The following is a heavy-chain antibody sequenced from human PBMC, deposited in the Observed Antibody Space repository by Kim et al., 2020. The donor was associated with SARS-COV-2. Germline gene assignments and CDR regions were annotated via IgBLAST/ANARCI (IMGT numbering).Heavy chain of an antibody. V-gene: IGHV1-69*01. J-gene: IGHJ5*02. CDR3: GRVYDSSGYNWFDP. Sequence: AQKIKGRGTMSADESTSTAYMELSSLRSEDTAVYYCGRVYDSSGYNWFDPWGKGTLVTVSS. D-gene: IGHD3-22*01.